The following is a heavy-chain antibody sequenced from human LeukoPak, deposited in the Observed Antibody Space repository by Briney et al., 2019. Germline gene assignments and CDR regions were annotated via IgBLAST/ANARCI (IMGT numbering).Heavy chain of an antibody. CDR1: GFTFSDFW. Sequence: GGSLRLSCAASGFTFSDFWMSWVRQAPGKGLEWVANIKEDGSDKKYGDSVRGRLTISRDSAKNSLYLQMNSLRAEDSAVYFCARGFSLGDWGQGTLVTVSS. D-gene: IGHD3-3*01. V-gene: IGHV3-7*05. J-gene: IGHJ4*02. CDR3: ARGFSLGD. CDR2: IKEDGSDK.